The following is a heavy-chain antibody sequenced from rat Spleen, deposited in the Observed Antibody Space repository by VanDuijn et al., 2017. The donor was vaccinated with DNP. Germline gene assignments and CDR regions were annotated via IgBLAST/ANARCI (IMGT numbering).Heavy chain of an antibody. CDR3: ARHGRVTTVAAYWYFDF. CDR2: ISPSGANI. V-gene: IGHV5-25*01. Sequence: EVQLVETGGDLVQPGRSLKISCVASEFTFSRSDVAWVRQAPTRGLAWVASISPSGANIYYPDPVKCRFTISRDIPKSTLYLQMDSLRSEDTSTYFCARHGRVTTVAAYWYFDFWGPGTMVTVSS. D-gene: IGHD1-11*01. CDR1: EFTFSRSD. J-gene: IGHJ1*01.